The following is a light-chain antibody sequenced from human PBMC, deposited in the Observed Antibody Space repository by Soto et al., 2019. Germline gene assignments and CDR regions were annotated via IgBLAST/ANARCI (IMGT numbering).Light chain of an antibody. J-gene: IGKJ1*01. CDR2: DAS. CDR1: QSVSSY. Sequence: EIVLTQAPATLSLSPGERATLSCRASQSVSSYLAWYQQKPRQAPRLLIYDASNRATGIPARFSGSGSGTDFTLTISRLEPEDFAVYYCQQYGSSGTFGQGTKVDIK. CDR3: QQYGSSGT. V-gene: IGKV3-11*01.